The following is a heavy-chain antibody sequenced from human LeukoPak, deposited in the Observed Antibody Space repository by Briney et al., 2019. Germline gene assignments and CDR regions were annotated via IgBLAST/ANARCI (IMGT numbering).Heavy chain of an antibody. J-gene: IGHJ2*01. CDR1: GFTFNSHW. D-gene: IGHD4-17*01. Sequence: GGSLRLSCAASGFTFNSHWISWVRQAPGKGLEWVANIKHDGREKYYVDSVKGRFTISRDNAKNSLYLQMNSLRAEDTAVYYCARGPYGDYGRLYSQWYFDLWGRGTLVTVSS. V-gene: IGHV3-7*01. CDR3: ARGPYGDYGRLYSQWYFDL. CDR2: IKHDGREK.